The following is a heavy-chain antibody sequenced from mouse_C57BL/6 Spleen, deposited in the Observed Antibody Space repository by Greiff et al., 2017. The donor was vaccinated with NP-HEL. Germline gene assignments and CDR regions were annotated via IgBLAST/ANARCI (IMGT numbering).Heavy chain of an antibody. J-gene: IGHJ1*03. V-gene: IGHV1-69*01. D-gene: IGHD1-1*01. CDR1: GYTFTSYW. CDR2: IDPSDSYT. Sequence: QVQLQQSGAELVMPGASVKLSCKASGYTFTSYWMHWVKQRPGQGLEWIGEIDPSDSYTNYNQKFKGNSTLTVDKSSSTAYMQLSSLTSEDSAVYYCARGYYGSSPHWYFDVWGTGTTVTVSS. CDR3: ARGYYGSSPHWYFDV.